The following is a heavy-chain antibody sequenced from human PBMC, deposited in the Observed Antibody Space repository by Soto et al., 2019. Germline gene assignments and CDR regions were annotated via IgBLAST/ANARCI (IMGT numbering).Heavy chain of an antibody. CDR3: ATRGAAGIFSSYFDS. J-gene: IGHJ4*02. CDR1: GITLSHA. D-gene: IGHD3-3*02. CDR2: IRGNGDSA. Sequence: GGSLRLSCAASGITLSHAMSWVRQAPGKGLEWVSAIRGNGDSAYYADSVKGRFTIFRDSSTNTLYLHMNNLRVEDTALYYCATRGAAGIFSSYFDSWGQGTLVTVSS. V-gene: IGHV3-23*01.